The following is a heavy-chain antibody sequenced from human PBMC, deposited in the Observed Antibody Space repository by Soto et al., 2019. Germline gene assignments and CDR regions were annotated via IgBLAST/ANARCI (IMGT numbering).Heavy chain of an antibody. J-gene: IGHJ5*02. V-gene: IGHV1-2*04. CDR3: ATDYRAPAGTSLDWFDP. CDR1: GYVFTGYY. Sequence: QVQLVQSGAEVKKPGASVKVSCKSSGYVFTGYYMHWVRQAPGQGLEWLGWINPISGDTKYAQKFQGWVTMTRDTSSNTVYMELTRLRSDDTALYYCATDYRAPAGTSLDWFDPWGHGTLVTVSS. CDR2: INPISGDT. D-gene: IGHD6-13*01.